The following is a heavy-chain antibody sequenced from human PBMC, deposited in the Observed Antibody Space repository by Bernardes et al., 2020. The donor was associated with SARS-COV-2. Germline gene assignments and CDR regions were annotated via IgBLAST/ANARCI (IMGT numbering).Heavy chain of an antibody. CDR1: GFTFNTFA. V-gene: IGHV3-30*03. CDR2: ISSDGSYK. Sequence: GGSLRLSCAASGFTFNTFAMHWVRQTPDKGLEWVATISSDGSYKYYAESLKARIIISRDNSKNTLYLQMNSLRAEDTAVYYCASSPCSSTSCYYYYGMDVWGQGTTVTVSS. J-gene: IGHJ6*02. D-gene: IGHD2-2*01. CDR3: ASSPCSSTSCYYYYGMDV.